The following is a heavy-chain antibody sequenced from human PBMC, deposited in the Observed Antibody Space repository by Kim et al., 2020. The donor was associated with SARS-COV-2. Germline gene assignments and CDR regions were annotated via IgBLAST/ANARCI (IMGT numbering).Heavy chain of an antibody. CDR2: IYYSGST. J-gene: IGHJ6*02. D-gene: IGHD3-22*01. V-gene: IGHV4-39*01. CDR3: ASPNYFDSSGYHKSPYYYGMDV. Sequence: SETLSLTCTVSGASISSSGHYWGWIRQPPGKGLEWIGNIYYSGSTYYNPSLKSRVTISVDTSKNQRSLKLSSVTAADTAVYFCASPNYFDSSGYHKSPYYYGMDVWGQGTTVTVSS. CDR1: GASISSSGHY.